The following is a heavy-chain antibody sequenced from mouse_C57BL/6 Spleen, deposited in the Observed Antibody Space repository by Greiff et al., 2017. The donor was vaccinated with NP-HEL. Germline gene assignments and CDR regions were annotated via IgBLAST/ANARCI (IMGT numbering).Heavy chain of an antibody. J-gene: IGHJ2*01. CDR2: INPNNGGT. V-gene: IGHV1-26*01. D-gene: IGHD2-3*01. CDR1: GYTFTDYY. Sequence: EVQLQQSGPELVKPGASVKISCKASGYTFTDYYMNWVKQSHGKSLEWIGDINPNNGGTSYNQKFKGKATLTVDKSSSTAYMELRSLTSEDSAVYYCARPGRDGYLYFDYWGQGTTLTVSS. CDR3: ARPGRDGYLYFDY.